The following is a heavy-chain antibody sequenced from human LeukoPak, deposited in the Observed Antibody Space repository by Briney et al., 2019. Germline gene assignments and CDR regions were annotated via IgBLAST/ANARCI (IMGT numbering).Heavy chain of an antibody. CDR3: GREAAAGWVED. D-gene: IGHD6-13*01. J-gene: IGHJ4*02. Sequence: SQTLSLTCAISGDSVSSNSAVWNWIRQSPSRGFEWLGRTYYRSKWYYDYAISVKSRININPDTSKNQFSLQLNSVTPEDTAVYYCGREAAAGWVEDWGQGTLVTVS. CDR2: TYYRSKWYY. V-gene: IGHV6-1*01. CDR1: GDSVSSNSAV.